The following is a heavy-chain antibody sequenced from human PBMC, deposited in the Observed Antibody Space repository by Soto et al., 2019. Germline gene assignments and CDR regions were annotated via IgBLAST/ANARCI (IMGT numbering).Heavy chain of an antibody. CDR3: ARPGYYDSSGYYYVGGFDY. J-gene: IGHJ4*02. CDR1: GGTFSSYA. Sequence: SVKVSCKASGGTFSSYAISWVRQAPGQGLEWMGGIIPIFGTANYAQKFQGRVTITADESTSTAYMELSSLRSEDTAVYYCARPGYYDSSGYYYVGGFDYWGQGTLVTVSS. CDR2: IIPIFGTA. D-gene: IGHD3-22*01. V-gene: IGHV1-69*13.